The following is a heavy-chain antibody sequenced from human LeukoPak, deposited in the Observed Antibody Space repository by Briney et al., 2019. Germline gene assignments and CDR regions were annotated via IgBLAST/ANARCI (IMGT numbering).Heavy chain of an antibody. CDR2: ISAYNGNT. D-gene: IGHD3-10*01. CDR1: GYTFTSYG. J-gene: IGHJ3*02. Sequence: ASVKVSCKASGYTFTSYGISWVRQAPGQGREWMGWISAYNGNTNYAQKLQGRVTMTTDTSTSTAYMELRSLRSDDTAVYYCARDPSPANPGVPDAFDIWGQGTMVTVSS. CDR3: ARDPSPANPGVPDAFDI. V-gene: IGHV1-18*01.